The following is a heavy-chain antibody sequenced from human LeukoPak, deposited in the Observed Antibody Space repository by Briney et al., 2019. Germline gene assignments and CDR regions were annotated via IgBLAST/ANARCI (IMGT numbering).Heavy chain of an antibody. CDR2: ISGSGGST. Sequence: GGSLRLSCAASGFTFSSYAMSWVRQAPGQGMEWVSAISGSGGSTYYADSVKGRFTISRDNSKNTLYLQMNSLRAEDTAVYYCAKGESYGYGGVFDHWGQGTLVTVSS. CDR3: AKGESYGYGGVFDH. D-gene: IGHD5-18*01. V-gene: IGHV3-23*01. J-gene: IGHJ4*02. CDR1: GFTFSSYA.